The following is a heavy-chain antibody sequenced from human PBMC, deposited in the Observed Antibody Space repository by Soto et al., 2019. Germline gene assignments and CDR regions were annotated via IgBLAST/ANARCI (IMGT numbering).Heavy chain of an antibody. V-gene: IGHV4-39*01. J-gene: IGHJ4*02. D-gene: IGHD3-10*01. CDR1: GGSISSSSYY. CDR3: ARYRYGSGRD. CDR2: IYYSGST. Sequence: SETLSLTCTVSGGSISSSSYYWGWFRQPPGKGLEWIGSIYYSGSTYYNPSLKSRVTISVDTSKNQFSLKLSSVTAADTAVYYCARYRYGSGRDWGQGTLVTVSS.